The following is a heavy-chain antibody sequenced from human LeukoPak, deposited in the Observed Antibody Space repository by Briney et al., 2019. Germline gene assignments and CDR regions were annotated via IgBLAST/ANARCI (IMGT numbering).Heavy chain of an antibody. CDR2: ISYDGSNK. V-gene: IGHV3-30*04. D-gene: IGHD6-13*01. CDR1: GFTFSSYA. Sequence: PGGSLRLSCAASGFTFSSYAMHWVRQAPGKGLEWVAVISYDGSNKYYADSVKGRFTISRDNSKNTLYLQMNSLRAEDTAVYYCARGKAAAGTWYFDYWGQGTLVTVSS. CDR3: ARGKAAAGTWYFDY. J-gene: IGHJ4*02.